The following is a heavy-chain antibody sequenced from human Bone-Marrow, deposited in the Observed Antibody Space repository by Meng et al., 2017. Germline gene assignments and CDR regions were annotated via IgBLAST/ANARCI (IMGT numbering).Heavy chain of an antibody. CDR3: ARGPTTMAHDFDY. Sequence: GSLRLSCVASGGSFSDYYWSWIRQPPGKGLEWIGEINHSGSTNYNPSLESRATISVDTSQNNLSLKLSSVTAAVSAVYYCARGPTTMAHDFDYWGQGTLVTVSS. CDR1: GGSFSDYY. D-gene: IGHD4-11*01. CDR2: INHSGST. J-gene: IGHJ4*02. V-gene: IGHV4-34*01.